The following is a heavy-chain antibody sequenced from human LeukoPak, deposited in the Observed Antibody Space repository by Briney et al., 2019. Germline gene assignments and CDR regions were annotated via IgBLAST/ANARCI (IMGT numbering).Heavy chain of an antibody. J-gene: IGHJ2*01. Sequence: ASVKVSCKASGYSFVLYGISWVRQAPGQGPEWMGWISTYNGNTKYAEKFQGRVTMTTDTPTSTAYMELRSLRSDDTAVYYCAREDYDDSGGWYFDLWGRGTLVTVSS. V-gene: IGHV1-18*01. CDR3: AREDYDDSGGWYFDL. CDR1: GYSFVLYG. D-gene: IGHD3-3*01. CDR2: ISTYNGNT.